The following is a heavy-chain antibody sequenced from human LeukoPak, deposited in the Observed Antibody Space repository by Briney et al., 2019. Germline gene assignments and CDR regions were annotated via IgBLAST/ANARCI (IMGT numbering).Heavy chain of an antibody. D-gene: IGHD2-21*02. CDR1: GGSISSYY. V-gene: IGHV4-4*09. J-gene: IGHJ4*02. CDR2: IYTSGST. CDR3: ARLVVTAKVNYFDY. Sequence: SENLSLTCTVSGGSISSYYWSWIRQPPGKGLEWIGYIYTSGSTNYNPSLKSRVTISVDTSKNQFSLKLSSVTAADTAVYYCARLVVTAKVNYFDYWGQGTLVTVSS.